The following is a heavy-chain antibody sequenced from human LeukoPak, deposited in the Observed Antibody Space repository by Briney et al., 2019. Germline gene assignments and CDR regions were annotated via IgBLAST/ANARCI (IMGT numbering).Heavy chain of an antibody. D-gene: IGHD3-22*01. CDR3: TTEFDPLHYYDSSGYHQYFDY. V-gene: IGHV3-15*01. CDR2: IKSKTDSGTT. Sequence: PGGSLRLSCAASGFTFSNAWMSWVRQAPGKGLEWVGRIKSKTDSGTTDYAAPVKGRFTISRDDSKNTLYLQMNSLKAEDTAVYYCTTEFDPLHYYDSSGYHQYFDYWGQGTLVTVSS. J-gene: IGHJ4*02. CDR1: GFTFSNAW.